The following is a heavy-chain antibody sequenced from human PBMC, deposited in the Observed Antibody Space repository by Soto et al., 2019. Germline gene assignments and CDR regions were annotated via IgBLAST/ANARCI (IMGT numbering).Heavy chain of an antibody. CDR3: SADHSHTAIGWPV. CDR1: GFDFGSFG. CDR2: IVVASGRT. V-gene: IGHV1-58*02. J-gene: IGHJ6*02. Sequence: SVKVSCKASGFDFGSFGIQFLRQTRGRGLEWIGWIVVASGRTNYARQFQGRVAFSRDMSSTTAYMDLYDLKSDDTAVYFCSADHSHTAIGWPVWGQGTTVTVSS.